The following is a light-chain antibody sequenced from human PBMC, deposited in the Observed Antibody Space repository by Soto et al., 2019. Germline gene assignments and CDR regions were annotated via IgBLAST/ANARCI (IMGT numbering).Light chain of an antibody. CDR2: DDN. Sequence: QSVLTQPASLSATPGEKVTISCSGRGPNIGRNYVSWYRQLPGTAPQLLIYDDNKRHSGVPDRLSGSRYGTSASLAIAGLQPGDEADYYCGTWDESLGAGVFGGGTKLTVL. V-gene: IGLV1-51*01. J-gene: IGLJ2*01. CDR1: GPNIGRNY. CDR3: GTWDESLGAGV.